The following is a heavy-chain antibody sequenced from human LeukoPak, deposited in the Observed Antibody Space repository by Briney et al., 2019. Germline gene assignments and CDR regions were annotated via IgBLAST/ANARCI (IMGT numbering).Heavy chain of an antibody. D-gene: IGHD1-26*01. CDR1: GYTFTSYA. Sequence: ASVKVSCKASGYTFTSYAMHWVRQAPGQRLEWMGWINAGNGNTKYSQKFQGRVTMTRDTSTSTVYMELSSLRSEDTAVYYCARLSGSYATPYFDYWGQGTLVTVSS. CDR3: ARLSGSYATPYFDY. V-gene: IGHV1-3*01. CDR2: INAGNGNT. J-gene: IGHJ4*02.